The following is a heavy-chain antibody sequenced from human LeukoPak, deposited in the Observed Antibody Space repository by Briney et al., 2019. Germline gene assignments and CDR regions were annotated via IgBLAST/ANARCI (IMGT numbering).Heavy chain of an antibody. CDR1: GGSFSGYY. J-gene: IGHJ6*02. Sequence: LSLTCAVYGGSFSGYYWSWIRQAPGKGLEWVSYISTSSSYTNYADSVKGRFTISRDNAKNSLYLQMNSLRADDTAVYYCARGHYGLDVWGQGTTVTVSS. CDR3: ARGHYGLDV. CDR2: ISTSSSYT. V-gene: IGHV3-11*05.